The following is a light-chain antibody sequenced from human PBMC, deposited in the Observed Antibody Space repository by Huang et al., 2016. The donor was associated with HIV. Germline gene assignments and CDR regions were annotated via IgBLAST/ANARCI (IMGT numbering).Light chain of an antibody. CDR1: QNVRSNS. J-gene: IGKJ2*01. V-gene: IGKV3-20*01. CDR2: GAS. CDR3: HQYDSSPAT. Sequence: EIVLTQSPGTLSLSPGEGVTLSCRASQNVRSNSLAWYQQKFGQAPWLLIYGASTRATGVPDRFSGSGSGTDFNLTISRLEPEDFAVYHCHQYDSSPATFGQGTKLEI.